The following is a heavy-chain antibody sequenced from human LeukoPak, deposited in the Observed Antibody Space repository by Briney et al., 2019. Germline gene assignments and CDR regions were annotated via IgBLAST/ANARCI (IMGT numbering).Heavy chain of an antibody. D-gene: IGHD3-10*01. CDR2: VYYSGST. Sequence: PSETLSLTCSVSGDSISSSGDYWGWIRQPPGKGLEWIGCVYYSGSTYYNPSLKSRISISVDTSKNQFSLKLNSVTAADTAVYYCARERERVGKLSWYDPCGEATLVTASS. CDR3: ARERERVGKLSWYDP. V-gene: IGHV4-39*02. J-gene: IGHJ5*02. CDR1: GDSISSSGDY.